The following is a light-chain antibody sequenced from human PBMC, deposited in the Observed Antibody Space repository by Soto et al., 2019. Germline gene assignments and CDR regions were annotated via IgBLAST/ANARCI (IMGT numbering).Light chain of an antibody. CDR1: SSDVGGYNF. J-gene: IGLJ1*01. Sequence: QSVLAQPASVFGSPGQSITISCTGTSSDVGGYNFVSWYQQHPGKAPKLMIYEVSNRPSGVSNRFSGSKSGNTASLTISGLQPEDEADYYCSSYTTSSTVDFGTGTKVTVL. V-gene: IGLV2-14*03. CDR2: EVS. CDR3: SSYTTSSTVD.